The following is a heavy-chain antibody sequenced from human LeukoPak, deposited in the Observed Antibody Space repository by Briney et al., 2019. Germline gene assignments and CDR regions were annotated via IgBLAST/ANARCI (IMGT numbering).Heavy chain of an antibody. CDR3: ALSSSWYGGFFDY. J-gene: IGHJ4*02. Sequence: PGGSLRLSCAASGFTFSSYGMHWVRQAPGMGLEWVAVISYDGSNKYYADSVKGRFTISRDNSKNTLYLQMNSLRAEDTAVYYCALSSSWYGGFFDYWGQGTLVTVSS. CDR2: ISYDGSNK. V-gene: IGHV3-30*03. CDR1: GFTFSSYG. D-gene: IGHD6-13*01.